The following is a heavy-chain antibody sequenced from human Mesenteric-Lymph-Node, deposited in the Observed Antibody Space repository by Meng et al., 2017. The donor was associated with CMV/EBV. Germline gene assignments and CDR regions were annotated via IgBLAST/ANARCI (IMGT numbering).Heavy chain of an antibody. V-gene: IGHV3-30*04. CDR3: AKGRGGAHQVIGSCYYGGMDV. J-gene: IGHJ6*02. Sequence: GESLKISCEAPGFTFSTYAMHWVRQAPGKGLEWVAVTSDDGKNTFHADSVKGRFTISRDNSNNTMYLQVNNLNVDDTAVDYCAKGRGGAHQVIGSCYYGGMDVWGQGTTVTVSS. CDR2: TSDDGKNT. D-gene: IGHD2-2*01. CDR1: GFTFSTYA.